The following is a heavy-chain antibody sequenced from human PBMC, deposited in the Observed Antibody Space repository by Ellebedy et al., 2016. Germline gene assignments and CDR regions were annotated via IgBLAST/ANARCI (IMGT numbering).Heavy chain of an antibody. J-gene: IGHJ4*02. CDR2: VNTFSGNT. CDR1: GYTFTTFS. Sequence: ASVKVSXXASGYTFTTFSITWVRQVPGQGLEWMGFVNTFSGNTKFAQKLQGRVSMTTDSSTHTAYMDLRSLRSDDTAMYYCAKTSGWGYGENWGQGTLVTVSS. CDR3: AKTSGWGYGEN. D-gene: IGHD3-10*01. V-gene: IGHV1-18*04.